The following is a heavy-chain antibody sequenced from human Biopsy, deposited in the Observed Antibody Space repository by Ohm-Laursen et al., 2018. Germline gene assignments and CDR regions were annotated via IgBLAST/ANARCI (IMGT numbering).Heavy chain of an antibody. D-gene: IGHD7-27*01. CDR1: GFSFSTSG. V-gene: IGHV3-30*18. CDR2: ISDDGRNK. CDR3: AKDLRNNNWGIEG. J-gene: IGHJ4*02. Sequence: SLRLSCAASGFSFSTSGMHWVRQAPGKGLEWVAVISDDGRNKYYVDSVKGRFIISRDNSKNTLFLQMNNLRAEDTAVFYCAKDLRNNNWGIEGWGQGTLVTVSS.